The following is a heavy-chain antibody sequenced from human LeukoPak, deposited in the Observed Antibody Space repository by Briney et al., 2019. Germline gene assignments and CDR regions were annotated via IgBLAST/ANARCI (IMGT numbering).Heavy chain of an antibody. D-gene: IGHD2-15*01. CDR3: ASRLGYCSGGSCSS. J-gene: IGHJ5*02. Sequence: ASVKVSCKASGYTFTGYYMHWVRQAPGQGLEWMGWINPNSGGTNYAQKFQGRVTMTRDTSISTAYMELSRLRPDDTAVYYCASRLGYCSGGSCSSWGQGTLVTVSS. CDR2: INPNSGGT. V-gene: IGHV1-2*02. CDR1: GYTFTGYY.